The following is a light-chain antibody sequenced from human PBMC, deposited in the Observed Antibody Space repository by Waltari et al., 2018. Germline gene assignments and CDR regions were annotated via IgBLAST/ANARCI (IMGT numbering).Light chain of an antibody. V-gene: IGKV3-20*01. Sequence: VLTQSPGTLSLSQGERATLSCRASQSISSTYLAWYQQKPGQAPRPLIYGASRRATSIPDMFSCIGFGTQFTLSISKLKPEDFAVYYCLHDGGPIRLTFGQGTKLEIK. CDR3: LHDGGPIRLT. J-gene: IGKJ2*01. CDR1: QSISSTY. CDR2: GAS.